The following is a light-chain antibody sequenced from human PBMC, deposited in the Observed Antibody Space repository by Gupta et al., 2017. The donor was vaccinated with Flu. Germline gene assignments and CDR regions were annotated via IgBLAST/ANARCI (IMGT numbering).Light chain of an antibody. Sequence: VLTQSPGTLSLSPGERATLSCRASQSVSSSSLDWYQQKPGQAPRLLIYGASSRATGIPDRFSGSGSGTDFTLTISRREPEDFVVYYCQDDGSSRTFGQGTKVEIK. V-gene: IGKV3-20*01. CDR1: QSVSSSS. CDR3: QDDGSSRT. J-gene: IGKJ1*01. CDR2: GAS.